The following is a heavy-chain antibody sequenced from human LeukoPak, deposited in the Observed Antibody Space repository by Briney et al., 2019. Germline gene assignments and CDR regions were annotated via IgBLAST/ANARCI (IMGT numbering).Heavy chain of an antibody. Sequence: ASVKASCKASGYTFTSYGISWVRQAPGQGLEWMGWISAYNGNTNYAQKLQGRVTMTTDTSTSTAYMELRSLRSDDTAVYYCARDSALRTRGVPADYWGQGTLVTVSS. V-gene: IGHV1-18*01. CDR1: GYTFTSYG. CDR3: ARDSALRTRGVPADY. J-gene: IGHJ4*02. D-gene: IGHD2-2*01. CDR2: ISAYNGNT.